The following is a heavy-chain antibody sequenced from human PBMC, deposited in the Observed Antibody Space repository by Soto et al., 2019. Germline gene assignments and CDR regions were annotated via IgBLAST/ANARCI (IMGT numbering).Heavy chain of an antibody. Sequence: SVKVSCKASGGTFSSYAISWVRQAPGQGLEWMGGIIPIIGTTNYAQKLQGRVTITIDTSTNTANMELSSLRSDDTAVYYCARCYCSVGSCYACWHFDLWGRGTLVTVSS. D-gene: IGHD2-15*01. V-gene: IGHV1-69*05. CDR3: ARCYCSVGSCYACWHFDL. CDR1: GGTFSSYA. J-gene: IGHJ2*01. CDR2: IIPIIGTT.